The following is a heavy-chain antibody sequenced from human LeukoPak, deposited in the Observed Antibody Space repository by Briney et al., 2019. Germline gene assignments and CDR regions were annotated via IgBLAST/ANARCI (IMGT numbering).Heavy chain of an antibody. Sequence: SETLSLTCTVSGGSLWSFYWSWIRQPAGKGLEWIGRIYTSGSTNYNPSLKSRVTMSVDTSKNQFSLNLSSVTAADTAVYYCARDLGGYNVYAFDIWGQGTMVTVSS. CDR2: IYTSGST. CDR1: GGSLWSFY. V-gene: IGHV4-4*07. D-gene: IGHD5/OR15-5a*01. CDR3: ARDLGGYNVYAFDI. J-gene: IGHJ3*02.